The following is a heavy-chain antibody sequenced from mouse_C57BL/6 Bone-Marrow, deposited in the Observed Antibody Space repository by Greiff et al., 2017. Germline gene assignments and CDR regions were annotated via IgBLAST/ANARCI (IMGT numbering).Heavy chain of an antibody. D-gene: IGHD1-1*01. J-gene: IGHJ1*03. CDR2: INYDGSST. CDR1: GFTFSDYY. Sequence: EVMLVESEGGLVQPGSSMKLSCTASGFTFSDYYMAWVRQVPEKGLEWVANINYDGSSTYYLDSLKSRFIISRDNAKNILYLQMSSLKSEDTATYYGARGHYYGSSYGYFDVWGTGTTVTVSS. V-gene: IGHV5-16*01. CDR3: ARGHYYGSSYGYFDV.